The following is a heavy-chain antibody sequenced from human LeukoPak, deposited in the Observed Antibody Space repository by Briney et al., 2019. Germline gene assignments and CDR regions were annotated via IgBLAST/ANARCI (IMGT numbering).Heavy chain of an antibody. CDR2: IYHSGST. V-gene: IGHV4-38-2*02. J-gene: IGHJ5*02. CDR3: ARDTDYYDSSGLRRGVGYNWFDP. CDR1: GYSISSGCY. D-gene: IGHD3-22*01. Sequence: SETLSLTCTVSGYSISSGCYWGWIRQPPGKGLEWIGSIYHSGSTYYNPSLKSRVTISVDTSKNQFSLKLSSVTAADTAVYYCARDTDYYDSSGLRRGVGYNWFDPWGQGTLVTVSS.